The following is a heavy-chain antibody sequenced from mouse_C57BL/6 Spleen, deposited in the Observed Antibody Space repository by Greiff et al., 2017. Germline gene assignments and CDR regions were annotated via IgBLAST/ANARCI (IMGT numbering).Heavy chain of an antibody. D-gene: IGHD2-3*01. Sequence: VQLQQPGAELVMPGASVKLSCKASGYTFTSYWMHWVKQRPGQGLEWIGEIDPSDSYTNYNQKFKGKSTLPVDKSSSTAYMQLSRLTSEDSAVYYCARGGYYPYYFDYWGQGTTLTVSS. J-gene: IGHJ2*01. V-gene: IGHV1-69*01. CDR3: ARGGYYPYYFDY. CDR1: GYTFTSYW. CDR2: IDPSDSYT.